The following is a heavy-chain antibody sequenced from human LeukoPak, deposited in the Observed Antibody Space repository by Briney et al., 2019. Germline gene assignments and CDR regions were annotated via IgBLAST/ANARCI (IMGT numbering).Heavy chain of an antibody. V-gene: IGHV4-34*01. J-gene: IGHJ4*02. CDR3: ARYGSHVHFDY. CDR2: INHSGST. Sequence: SETLSLTCAVYGGSFSGYYWSWIRQPPGKGLEWFGEINHSGSTNYNPSLKSRVTISVDTSKNQFSLKLTSVTAADTAVYYCARYGSHVHFDYWGQGTLVTVSS. CDR1: GGSFSGYY. D-gene: IGHD4-17*01.